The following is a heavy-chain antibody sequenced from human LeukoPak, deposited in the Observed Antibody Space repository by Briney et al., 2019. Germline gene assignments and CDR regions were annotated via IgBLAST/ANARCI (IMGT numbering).Heavy chain of an antibody. CDR1: GFTFSNFI. J-gene: IGHJ4*02. CDR3: ARFLYPWGFDY. CDR2: ISSGSTYI. D-gene: IGHD2-8*01. Sequence: GGSLRLSCAASGFTFSNFIMNWVRQAPGKGLEWVSSISSGSTYIYYADSVKGRFTMSRDNAKNSLYLQMNSLRAEDTAVYYCARFLYPWGFDYWGQGILVIVSS. V-gene: IGHV3-21*01.